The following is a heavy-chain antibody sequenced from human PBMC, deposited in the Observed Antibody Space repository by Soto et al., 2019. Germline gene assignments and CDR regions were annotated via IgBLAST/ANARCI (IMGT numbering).Heavy chain of an antibody. V-gene: IGHV4-39*01. J-gene: IGHJ4*02. Sequence: QLQLQESGPGLVKPSETLSLTCTVSGGSISSSSYYWGWIRQPPGKGLEWIGSIYYSGSTYYNPSLKSRVTISVDTSKNQFSLKLSSVTAADTAVYYCARRRNDYIRGSYRPGCFDYWGQGTLVTVSS. CDR3: ARRRNDYIRGSYRPGCFDY. CDR2: IYYSGST. CDR1: GGSISSSSYY. D-gene: IGHD3-16*02.